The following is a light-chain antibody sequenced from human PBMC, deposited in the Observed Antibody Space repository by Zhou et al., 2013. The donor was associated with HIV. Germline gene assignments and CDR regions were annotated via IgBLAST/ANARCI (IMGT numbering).Light chain of an antibody. Sequence: AIRMTQSPSSFSASTGDRVTITCRASQGISSYLAWYQQKPGKAPKLLIYAASTLQSGVPSRFSGSGSGTDFTLTISCLQSEDFATYFCLQGSDYPLTFGGGTRVEI. V-gene: IGKV1-8*01. CDR2: AAS. CDR1: QGISSY. J-gene: IGKJ4*01. CDR3: LQGSDYPLT.